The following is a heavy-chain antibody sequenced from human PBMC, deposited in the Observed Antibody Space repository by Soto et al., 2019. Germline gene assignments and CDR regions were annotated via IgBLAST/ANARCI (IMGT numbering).Heavy chain of an antibody. V-gene: IGHV1-18*01. J-gene: IGHJ4*02. D-gene: IGHD3-9*01. CDR2: ISAYNGNT. CDR1: GYTFTSYG. CDR3: ARDDYDILTGYRNFDY. Sequence: QVQLVQSGAEVKKPGASVKVSCKASGYTFTSYGISWVRQAPGQGLEWMGWISAYNGNTNYAQKLQGRVTMTTDTSTSPAYMELRSLRSDDTAVYYCARDDYDILTGYRNFDYWGQGTLVTVSS.